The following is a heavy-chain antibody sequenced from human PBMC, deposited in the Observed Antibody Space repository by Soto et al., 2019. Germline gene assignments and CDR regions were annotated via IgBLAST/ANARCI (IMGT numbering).Heavy chain of an antibody. CDR3: SGCSGGACHKNYGMDV. D-gene: IGHD2-15*01. Sequence: EVHLVESGGGLVKPGGSLRLSCAVSGFTFSSCTMNWVRQAPGKGLEWVSSISTSSGHIYYADSVKGRFTISRDNAKNSLSLQMNSLRGEDTAVYYCSGCSGGACHKNYGMDVWGQGTTVTVSS. V-gene: IGHV3-21*06. CDR2: ISTSSGHI. CDR1: GFTFSSCT. J-gene: IGHJ6*02.